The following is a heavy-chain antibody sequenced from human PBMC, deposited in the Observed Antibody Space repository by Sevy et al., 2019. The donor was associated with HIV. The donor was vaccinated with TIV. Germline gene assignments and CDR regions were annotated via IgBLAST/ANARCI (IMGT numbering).Heavy chain of an antibody. Sequence: SETLSLTCTVSSGSISSSSYYWGWIRQSPGKGLEWIASIDYIGTTYYNLALKSGVTITGDRSKNEVSLNLRFVTAAEAAVEYCGRYLRGDHAGGFDFWGQGTPVTVSS. CDR2: IDYIGTT. CDR1: SGSISSSSYY. V-gene: IGHV4-39*01. J-gene: IGHJ5*01. CDR3: GRYLRGDHAGGFDF. D-gene: IGHD4-17*01.